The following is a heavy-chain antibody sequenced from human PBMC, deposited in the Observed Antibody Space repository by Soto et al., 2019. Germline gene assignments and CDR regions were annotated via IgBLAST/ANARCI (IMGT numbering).Heavy chain of an antibody. Sequence: QLQLQESGPGLVKPSETLSLTCTVSGGSISSSSYYWGWIRQPPGKGLEWIGSIYYSGSTYYNPSLKSRVTISVDTSKNQFSLKLSSVTAADTAVYYCASHVCSGGSCYYVFHAFDPWGQGTLVTVSS. D-gene: IGHD2-15*01. CDR2: IYYSGST. V-gene: IGHV4-39*01. CDR1: GGSISSSSYY. CDR3: ASHVCSGGSCYYVFHAFDP. J-gene: IGHJ5*02.